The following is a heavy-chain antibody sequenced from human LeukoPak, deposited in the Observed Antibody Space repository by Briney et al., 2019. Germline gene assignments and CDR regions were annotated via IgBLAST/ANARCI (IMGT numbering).Heavy chain of an antibody. J-gene: IGHJ4*02. V-gene: IGHV3-33*01. Sequence: GGSLRLSCAASGFTFSSYGMHWVRQAPGKGLEGVAVIWYDGSNKYYADSVKGRFTISRDNSKNTLYLQMNSLRAEDTAVYYCARDLVGATTGDYFDYWGQGTLVTVSS. CDR3: ARDLVGATTGDYFDY. CDR1: GFTFSSYG. CDR2: IWYDGSNK. D-gene: IGHD1-26*01.